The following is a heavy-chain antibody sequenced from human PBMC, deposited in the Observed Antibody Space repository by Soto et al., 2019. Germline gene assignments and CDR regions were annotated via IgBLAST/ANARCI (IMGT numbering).Heavy chain of an antibody. Sequence: EVQLVESGGGLIQPGGSLRLSCAASGFTVSSKYMTWVRQAPGKGLEWVSVIYGGGTTYYADSVKGRFTISMDNSKNTLYLQMNRLRAEDTAVYYCVQTTGWPGFDFWGQGTLVTVSS. CDR1: GFTVSSKY. CDR2: IYGGGTT. CDR3: VQTTGWPGFDF. D-gene: IGHD6-19*01. J-gene: IGHJ4*02. V-gene: IGHV3-53*01.